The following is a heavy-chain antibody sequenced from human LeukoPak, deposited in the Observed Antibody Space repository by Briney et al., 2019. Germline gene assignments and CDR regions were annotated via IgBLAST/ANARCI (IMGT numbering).Heavy chain of an antibody. CDR2: ISGSGGST. CDR1: GFTFSSYA. CDR3: AKVRDYCSSTSCYRAPFDY. D-gene: IGHD2-2*02. J-gene: IGHJ4*01. Sequence: PGGSLRLSCAASGFTFSSYAMSWVRQAPGKGLEWVSAISGSGGSTYYADSVKGRFTISRDNSKNTLYLQMNSLRAEDTAVYYCAKVRDYCSSTSCYRAPFDYWGQETLVTV. V-gene: IGHV3-23*01.